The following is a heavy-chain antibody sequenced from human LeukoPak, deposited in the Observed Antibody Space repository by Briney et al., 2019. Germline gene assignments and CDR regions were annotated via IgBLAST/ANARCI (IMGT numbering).Heavy chain of an antibody. J-gene: IGHJ4*02. V-gene: IGHV1-46*01. Sequence: ASVTVSCKASGYTFTSYYMHWVRQAPGQGLEWMGIINPSGGSTSYAQKFQGRVTMTRDTSTSTVYMELSSLRSEDTAVYYCAREIVAAGSLDYWGQGTLVTVSS. CDR3: AREIVAAGSLDY. CDR1: GYTFTSYY. D-gene: IGHD6-13*01. CDR2: INPSGGST.